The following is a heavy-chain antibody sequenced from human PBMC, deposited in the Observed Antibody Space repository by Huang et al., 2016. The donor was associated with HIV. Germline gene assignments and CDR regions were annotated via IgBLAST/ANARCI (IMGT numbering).Heavy chain of an antibody. CDR1: GSTFSSYP. D-gene: IGHD1-1*01. J-gene: IGHJ4*02. Sequence: QVQLVQSGAEVKKPGTSVKVSCKASGSTFSSYPLHWVRHAPGQRLEWMGSITAGYGDTKYAQKFQGRLTITRDTSATTVFMELSRLSSEDTAVYYCTREGLEFTNFWGQGTLVTVSS. CDR3: TREGLEFTNF. V-gene: IGHV1-3*01. CDR2: ITAGYGDT.